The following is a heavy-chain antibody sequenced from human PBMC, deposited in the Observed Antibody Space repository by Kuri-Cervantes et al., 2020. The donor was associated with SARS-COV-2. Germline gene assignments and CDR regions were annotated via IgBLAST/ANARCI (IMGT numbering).Heavy chain of an antibody. D-gene: IGHD2-15*01. CDR3: ASLGSPVFPRLHDAAFDI. Sequence: SLKISCAASGFTFSSYGMHWVRQAPGKGLEWVAVISYDGSNKYYADSVKGRFTISRDNSKNTLYLQMNSLRAEDTAVYYCASLGSPVFPRLHDAAFDIWGQGTMVTVSS. J-gene: IGHJ3*02. CDR1: GFTFSSYG. V-gene: IGHV3-30*03. CDR2: ISYDGSNK.